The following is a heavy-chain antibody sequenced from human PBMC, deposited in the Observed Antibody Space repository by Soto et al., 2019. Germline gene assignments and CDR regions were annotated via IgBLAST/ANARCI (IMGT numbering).Heavy chain of an antibody. CDR1: GFTFSTYT. CDR2: ISGSAGSSGP. V-gene: IGHV3-23*01. CDR3: AKARCSTANCYVPEY. Sequence: DVQLLESGGGLVQPGGSLRLSCVASGFTFSTYTMSWVRQAPGKGLEWVSVISGSAGSSGPSYADSVQGRFSISRDNARNTLYLQMNSLRGDDTAMYYCAKARCSTANCYVPEYWGQGTRVTVSS. J-gene: IGHJ4*02. D-gene: IGHD2-2*01.